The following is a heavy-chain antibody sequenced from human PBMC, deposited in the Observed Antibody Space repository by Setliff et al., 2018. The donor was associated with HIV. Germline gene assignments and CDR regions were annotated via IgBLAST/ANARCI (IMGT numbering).Heavy chain of an antibody. D-gene: IGHD3-22*01. CDR3: AREQGRSYYDSSGFDY. CDR2: ISYSGTT. V-gene: IGHV4-59*12. CDR1: GGSISHYY. J-gene: IGHJ4*02. Sequence: SETLSLTCTVSGGSISHYYWNWIRQSPGKGLEWIGFISYSGTTNYNTSLKSRVTISGDTSKKQFSLKLSSVTAADTAVYYCAREQGRSYYDSSGFDYWGQGIPVTVSS.